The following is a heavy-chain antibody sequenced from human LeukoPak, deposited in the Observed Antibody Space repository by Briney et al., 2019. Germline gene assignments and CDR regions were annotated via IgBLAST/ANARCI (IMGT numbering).Heavy chain of an antibody. CDR2: ISGGGGTT. J-gene: IGHJ4*02. Sequence: GGSLRLSCAASGFTFTNYVVSWVRQAPGKGLEWVSSISGGGGTTYYADSVKGRFVISRDISKSTLHLQMNSLRVEDTAVYHCVKEQNTGWYRVADYWGQGTLVTVSS. D-gene: IGHD6-19*01. V-gene: IGHV3-23*01. CDR3: VKEQNTGWYRVADY. CDR1: GFTFTNYV.